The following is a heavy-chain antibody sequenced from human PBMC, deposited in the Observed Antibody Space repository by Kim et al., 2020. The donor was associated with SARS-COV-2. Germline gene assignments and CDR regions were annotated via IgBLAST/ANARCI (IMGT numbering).Heavy chain of an antibody. CDR2: INHSGST. V-gene: IGHV4-34*01. J-gene: IGHJ3*02. D-gene: IGHD2-2*01. Sequence: SETLSLTCAVYGGSFSGYYWSWIRQPPGKGLEWIGEINHSGSTNYNPSLKSRVTISVDTSKNQFSLKLSSVTAADTAVYYCARGIVVDDAFDIWGQGTMVTVSS. CDR3: ARGIVVDDAFDI. CDR1: GGSFSGYY.